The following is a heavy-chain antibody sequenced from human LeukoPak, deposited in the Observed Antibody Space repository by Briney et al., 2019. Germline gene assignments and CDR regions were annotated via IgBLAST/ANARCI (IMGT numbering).Heavy chain of an antibody. D-gene: IGHD6-13*01. V-gene: IGHV3-53*01. CDR2: IYSGGSA. CDR1: GFTVSSNY. J-gene: IGHJ6*02. CDR3: ARGPVAAAGSHNYYYYGMDV. Sequence: GGSLRLSCAASGFTVSSNYMTWVRQAPGKGLEWVSVIYSGGSAYYADSVKGRFTISRDNSKNTLYLRMNSLRAEDTAVYFCARGPVAAAGSHNYYYYGMDVWGQGTTVTVSS.